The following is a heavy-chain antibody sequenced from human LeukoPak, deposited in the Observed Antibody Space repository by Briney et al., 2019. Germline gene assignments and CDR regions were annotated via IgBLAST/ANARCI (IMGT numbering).Heavy chain of an antibody. J-gene: IGHJ5*02. CDR3: ARDAREGLAYVYEAGWFYP. V-gene: IGHV3-21*01. Sequence: PGGSLRLSCAASGFIFSDYDMNWVRQAPGKGLEWVSSISSSSIYVSYADSVKGRYTISRDNAKNSLYLQMNSLRAEDTAVYYCARDAREGLAYVYEAGWFYPWGQGTLVTVSS. CDR1: GFIFSDYD. D-gene: IGHD3-16*01. CDR2: ISSSSIYV.